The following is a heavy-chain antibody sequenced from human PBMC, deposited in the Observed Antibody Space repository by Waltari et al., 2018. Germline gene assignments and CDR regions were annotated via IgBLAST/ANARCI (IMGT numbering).Heavy chain of an antibody. CDR2: ISSSGTTI. CDR1: GFTFSVYY. J-gene: IGHJ4*02. D-gene: IGHD1-1*01. Sequence: QVQLVESGGGWVRPGGSLRLSCAASGFTFSVYYMSWFRQSPGKGLECISYISSSGTTIYYADSVKGRFTISRDNANNSLYLQMNSLRAEDSAVYYCARVQWYFDYWGQGTLVTVSS. V-gene: IGHV3-11*04. CDR3: ARVQWYFDY.